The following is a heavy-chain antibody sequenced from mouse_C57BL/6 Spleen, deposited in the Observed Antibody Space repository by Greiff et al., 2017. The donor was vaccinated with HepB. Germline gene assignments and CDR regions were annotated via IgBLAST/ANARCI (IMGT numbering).Heavy chain of an antibody. V-gene: IGHV5-17*01. J-gene: IGHJ4*01. D-gene: IGHD2-9*01. CDR2: ISSGSSTI. CDR3: ARPYYGYDEGVYAMDY. CDR1: GFTFSDYG. Sequence: EVHLVESGGGLVKPGGSLKLSCAASGFTFSDYGMHWVRQAPEKGLEWVAYISSGSSTIYYADTVKGRFTISRDNAKNTLFLQMTSLRSEDTAMYYCARPYYGYDEGVYAMDYWGQGTSVTVSS.